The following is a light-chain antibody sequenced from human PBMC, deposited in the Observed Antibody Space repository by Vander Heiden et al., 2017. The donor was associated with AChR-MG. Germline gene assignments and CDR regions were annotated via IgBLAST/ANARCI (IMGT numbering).Light chain of an antibody. CDR2: AAS. CDR1: QDSSHY. J-gene: IGKJ4*01. V-gene: IGKV1-9*01. Sequence: IQLTQTPSSLSAFVGARVTITCRASQDSSHYLAWYQQKPGKAPKLLISAASTLQSGVPSRFSGSGSGTDFTLTISSLQPDDFATYYCQQLNSNPLFGGGTKVEIE. CDR3: QQLNSNPL.